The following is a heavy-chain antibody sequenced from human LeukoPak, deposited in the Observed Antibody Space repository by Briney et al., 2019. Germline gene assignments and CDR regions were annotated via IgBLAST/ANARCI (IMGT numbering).Heavy chain of an antibody. CDR3: TPEGGCSYGIPGYYYYYMDV. Sequence: GSLKLSCAASGFTFSGSAMHWVRQASGKGLEWVGRIRSKANSYATAYAASVKGRFTISRDDSKNTAYLQMNSPKTEDTAVYYCTPEGGCSYGIPGYYYYYMDVWGKGTTVTVSS. V-gene: IGHV3-73*01. CDR1: GFTFSGSA. D-gene: IGHD5-18*01. CDR2: IRSKANSYAT. J-gene: IGHJ6*03.